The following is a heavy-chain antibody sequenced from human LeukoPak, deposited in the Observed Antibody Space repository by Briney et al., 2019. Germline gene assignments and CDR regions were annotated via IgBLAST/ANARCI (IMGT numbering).Heavy chain of an antibody. CDR3: ARVVIPGDYYYYYYMDV. D-gene: IGHD3-22*01. J-gene: IGHJ6*03. Sequence: GASVKVSCKASGYTFTGYYMHWVRQAPGQGLEWMGWINPNSGGTNYAQKFQGRVTMTRDTSISTAYMELSRLGSDDTAVYYCARVVIPGDYYYYYYMDVWGKGTTVTVPS. CDR1: GYTFTGYY. CDR2: INPNSGGT. V-gene: IGHV1-2*02.